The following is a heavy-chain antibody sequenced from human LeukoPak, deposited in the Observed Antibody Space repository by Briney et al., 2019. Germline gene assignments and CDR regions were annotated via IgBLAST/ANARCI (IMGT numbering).Heavy chain of an antibody. CDR1: GYTFTGYY. D-gene: IGHD3-10*01. CDR2: INPNSVGT. V-gene: IGHV1-2*02. CDR3: ARNIWFGESSDAFDI. Sequence: GASVKVSCKASGYTFTGYYMHWVRQAPGQGLEWMGWINPNSVGTNYAQKFQGRVTMTRDTSISTAYMELRRLRSDDTAVYYCARNIWFGESSDAFDIWGQGTMVTVSS. J-gene: IGHJ3*02.